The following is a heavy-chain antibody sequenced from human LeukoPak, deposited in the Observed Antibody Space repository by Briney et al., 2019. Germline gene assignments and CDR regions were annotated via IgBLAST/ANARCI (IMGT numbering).Heavy chain of an antibody. D-gene: IGHD2-2*01. J-gene: IGHJ6*03. V-gene: IGHV3-7*01. Sequence: PGGSLRLSCAASGFTFSSYWMSWVRQAPGKGLEWVANIKQDGSEKYYVDSVKGRFTISRDNAKNSLYLRMNSLRAEDTAVYYCARDNIVVVPAAMGYYYYYYMDVWGKGTTVTVSS. CDR2: IKQDGSEK. CDR3: ARDNIVVVPAAMGYYYYYYMDV. CDR1: GFTFSSYW.